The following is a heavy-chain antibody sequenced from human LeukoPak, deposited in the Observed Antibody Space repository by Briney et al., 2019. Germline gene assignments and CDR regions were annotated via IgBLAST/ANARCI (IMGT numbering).Heavy chain of an antibody. CDR2: IKQDGSEK. V-gene: IGHV3-7*01. D-gene: IGHD6-13*01. CDR1: GFTFSSYW. J-gene: IGHJ5*02. Sequence: PGGSLRLSCAASGFTFSSYWMSWVRQAPGKGLEWVANIKQDGSEKYYVDSVKGRCTISRDNAKNSLYLQMNSLRAEDTAVYYCARGSAAAGTYWFDPWGQGTLVTVSS. CDR3: ARGSAAAGTYWFDP.